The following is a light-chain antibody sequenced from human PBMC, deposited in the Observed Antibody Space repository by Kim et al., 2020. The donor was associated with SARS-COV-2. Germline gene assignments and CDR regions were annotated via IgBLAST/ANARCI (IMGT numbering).Light chain of an antibody. CDR2: YDS. Sequence: PGKTGRSSCGGNSIGSKSVHWYRQQPGQAPVLVIYYDSDRPSGIPERFSGSNSGNTATLAISRVEAGDEADYYCQVWDSSSDHHVVFGGGTQLTVL. CDR1: SIGSKS. V-gene: IGLV3-21*04. J-gene: IGLJ2*01. CDR3: QVWDSSSDHHVV.